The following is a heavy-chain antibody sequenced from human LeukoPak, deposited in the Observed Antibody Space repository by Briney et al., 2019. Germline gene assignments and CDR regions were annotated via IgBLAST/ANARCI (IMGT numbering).Heavy chain of an antibody. Sequence: GGSLRLSCAASGFTFSNYWMYWVRQAPGKGLEWVANIKPDGSEKYYVDSVKGRFTISRDNAKNSLYLQMNSLRAEDTAVYYCGRSMDVWGQGTTVTDSS. CDR1: GFTFSNYW. CDR3: GRSMDV. V-gene: IGHV3-7*04. J-gene: IGHJ6*02. CDR2: IKPDGSEK.